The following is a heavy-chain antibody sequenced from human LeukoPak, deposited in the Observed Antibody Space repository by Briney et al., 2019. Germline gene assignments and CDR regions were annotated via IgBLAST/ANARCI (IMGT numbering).Heavy chain of an antibody. J-gene: IGHJ6*02. Sequence: GGSVKVSCKASGFTFTSYGISWVRQAPGQGLEWVGCIRAYNGSTNYAQKLQGRVTITTDTSTSTDYMELRSLRSDDTAVYYWARVDMVRGVQGPNYYYYYGMDVWGQGTTVTVSS. CDR3: ARVDMVRGVQGPNYYYYYGMDV. V-gene: IGHV1-18*01. CDR2: IRAYNGST. CDR1: GFTFTSYG. D-gene: IGHD3-10*01.